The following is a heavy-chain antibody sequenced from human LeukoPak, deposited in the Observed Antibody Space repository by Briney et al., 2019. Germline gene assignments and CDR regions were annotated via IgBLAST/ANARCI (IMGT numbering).Heavy chain of an antibody. D-gene: IGHD3/OR15-3a*01. V-gene: IGHV4-39*01. CDR2: IYYTGNT. J-gene: IGHJ4*02. CDR3: ARQTGSGLFTLP. CDR1: GISISSSNSY. Sequence: SETLSLTCTVSGISISSSNSYWGWIRQPPGKGLEWIGSIYYTGNTYYNASLKSRVTISIDTSKDQISLRLTSVTAADTAMYYCARQTGSGLFTLPGGQGTLVTVSS.